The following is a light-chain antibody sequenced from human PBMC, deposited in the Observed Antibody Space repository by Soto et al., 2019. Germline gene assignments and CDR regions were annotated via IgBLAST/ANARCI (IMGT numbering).Light chain of an antibody. CDR1: QDISRF. V-gene: IGKV1-17*03. J-gene: IGKJ2*01. CDR2: DTS. CDR3: LQHNSYPYT. Sequence: SQDISRFVAWFQQKPGKAPERLIYDTSTLQVGVPSRFSGGGSGTEFTLAISGLQPEDFATYYCLQHNSYPYTFGQGT.